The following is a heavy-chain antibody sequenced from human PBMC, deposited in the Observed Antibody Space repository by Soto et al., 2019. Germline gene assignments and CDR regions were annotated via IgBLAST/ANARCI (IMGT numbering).Heavy chain of an antibody. V-gene: IGHV3-30-3*01. CDR2: ISYDGSNK. Sequence: GGSLRLSCTASGFTFNNYAMHWVRQAPGKGLEWVAVISYDGSNKDDADSVKGRFTSSRDNSKNTLYLQMNSLRTEDTAVYYCARSLTPRAGYFDYWGQGTLVTVSS. CDR1: GFTFNNYA. CDR3: ARSLTPRAGYFDY. J-gene: IGHJ4*02.